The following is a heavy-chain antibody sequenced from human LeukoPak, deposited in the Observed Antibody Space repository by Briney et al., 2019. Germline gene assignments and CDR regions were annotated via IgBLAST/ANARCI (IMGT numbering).Heavy chain of an antibody. D-gene: IGHD3-22*01. CDR3: ARTYYYDSSGCPGVFQH. Sequence: AGGSLRLSCAASGYTVSSNYMSWVRQAPGKGLEWVSVIYSGGSTYYADSVKGRFTISRDNSKNTLYLQMNSLRAEDTAVYYCARTYYYDSSGCPGVFQHWGQGTLVTVSS. CDR1: GYTVSSNY. CDR2: IYSGGST. V-gene: IGHV3-53*01. J-gene: IGHJ1*01.